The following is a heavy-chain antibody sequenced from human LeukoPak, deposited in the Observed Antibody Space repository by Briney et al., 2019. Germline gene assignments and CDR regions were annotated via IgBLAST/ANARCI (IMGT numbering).Heavy chain of an antibody. CDR2: IWYDGSNK. Sequence: GGSLRLSCAASGFTFSNYAMSWVRQAPGKGLEWVAVIWYDGSNKYYADSVKGRFTISRDNSKNTLYLQMNSLRAEDTAVYYCAREVGATTFWFDPWGQGTLVTVSS. CDR1: GFTFSNYA. CDR3: AREVGATTFWFDP. V-gene: IGHV3-33*08. D-gene: IGHD1-26*01. J-gene: IGHJ5*02.